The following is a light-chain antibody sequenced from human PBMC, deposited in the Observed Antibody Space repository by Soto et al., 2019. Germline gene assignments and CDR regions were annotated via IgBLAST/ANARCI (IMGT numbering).Light chain of an antibody. J-gene: IGLJ3*02. CDR2: EVT. CDR3: SSYAGSKSVL. V-gene: IGLV2-8*01. CDR1: SSDIGGYDF. Sequence: QSVLTQPPSASGSPGQSVTISCTGTSSDIGGYDFVSWYQQHPGKAPKLIIYEVTKRPSGVPDRFSGSKSGNTASLTVSGLQTEDEADYYCSSYAGSKSVLFGGGTKVTVL.